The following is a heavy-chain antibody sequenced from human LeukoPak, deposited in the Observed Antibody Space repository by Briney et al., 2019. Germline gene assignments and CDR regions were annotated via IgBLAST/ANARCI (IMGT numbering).Heavy chain of an antibody. CDR2: IIPIFGTA. J-gene: IGHJ2*01. CDR1: GGTFSSYA. V-gene: IGHV1-69*13. D-gene: IGHD1-26*01. Sequence: ASVKVSCKASGGTFSSYAISWVRQAPGQGLEWMGGIIPIFGTANYAQKFQSRVTITADESTSTAYMELSSLRSEDTAAYYCAILLGRAVTGYFDLWGRGTLVTVSS. CDR3: AILLGRAVTGYFDL.